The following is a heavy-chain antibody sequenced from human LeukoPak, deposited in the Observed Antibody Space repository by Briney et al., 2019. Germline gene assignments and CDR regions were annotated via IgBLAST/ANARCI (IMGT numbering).Heavy chain of an antibody. D-gene: IGHD3-22*01. J-gene: IGHJ3*02. CDR2: IYYSGST. V-gene: IGHV4-39*01. CDR3: ARQGHRSYYYDSSGYYPDAFDI. CDR1: GGSISNNNW. Sequence: PSETLPLTCAVSGGSISNNNWWSWVRQPPGKGLEWIGSIYYSGSTYYNPSLKSRVTISVDTSKNQFSLKLSSVTAADTAVYYCARQGHRSYYYDSSGYYPDAFDIWGQGTMVTVSS.